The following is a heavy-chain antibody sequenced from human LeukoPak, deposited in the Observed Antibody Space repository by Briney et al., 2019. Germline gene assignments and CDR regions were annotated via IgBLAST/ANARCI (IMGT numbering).Heavy chain of an antibody. CDR1: GYTFTSYG. CDR2: ISAYNGNT. V-gene: IGHV1-18*01. D-gene: IGHD5-18*01. Sequence: ASVKVSRKASGYTFTSYGISWVRQAPGQGLEWMGWISAYNGNTNYAQKLQGRVTITTDTSTSTAYMELRSLRSDDTAVYYCASGYSYGRFDYWGQGTLVTVSS. J-gene: IGHJ4*02. CDR3: ASGYSYGRFDY.